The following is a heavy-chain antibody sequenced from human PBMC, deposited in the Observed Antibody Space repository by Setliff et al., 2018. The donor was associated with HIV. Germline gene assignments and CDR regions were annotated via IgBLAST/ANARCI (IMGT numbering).Heavy chain of an antibody. CDR2: FDPEDGET. D-gene: IGHD2-2*02. CDR3: ARGLGLGGYCSSTSCYTDAFDI. CDR1: GYTLTELS. J-gene: IGHJ3*02. V-gene: IGHV1-24*01. Sequence: ASVKVSCKVSGYTLTELSRHWVRQAPGKGLEWMGGFDPEDGETIYAQKFQGRVTMTEDTSTDTAYMELSSLRSEDTAVYYCARGLGLGGYCSSTSCYTDAFDIWGQGTMVTVSS.